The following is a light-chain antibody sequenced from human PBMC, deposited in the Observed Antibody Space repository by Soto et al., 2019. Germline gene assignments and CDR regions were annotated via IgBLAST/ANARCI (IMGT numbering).Light chain of an antibody. CDR1: QSVSSSY. Sequence: EIVLTQSPGTLSLSPGERATLSCRASQSVSSSYLAWYQQKPGQAPRLLMYGAASRATGIPDRFSGSGSGTDFTLTISRLEPEDFAVYYCQQYGSSPSFGPGTKVEIK. V-gene: IGKV3-20*01. CDR3: QQYGSSPS. CDR2: GAA. J-gene: IGKJ3*01.